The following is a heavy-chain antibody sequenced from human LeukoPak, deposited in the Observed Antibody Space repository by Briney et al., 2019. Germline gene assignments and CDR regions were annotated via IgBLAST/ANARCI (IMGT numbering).Heavy chain of an antibody. J-gene: IGHJ6*04. D-gene: IGHD3-10*02. CDR1: GFTFGHSA. Sequence: GGSLRLSCAASGFTFGHSAMNWVRQAPGKGLEWVAVISYDGSNKYYADSVKGRFTISRDNSKNTLYLQMNSLRAEDTAVYYCAELGITMIGGVWGKGTTVTISS. V-gene: IGHV3-30*04. CDR3: AELGITMIGGV. CDR2: ISYDGSNK.